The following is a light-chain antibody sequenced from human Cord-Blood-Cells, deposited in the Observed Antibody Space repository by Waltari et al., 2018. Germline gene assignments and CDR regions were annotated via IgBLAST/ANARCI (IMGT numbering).Light chain of an antibody. J-gene: IGKJ4*01. CDR2: KAS. Sequence: DIQMTQSPSTLSASVGERVTITCRASKSISSWLAWYQQKPGKAPKLLIYKASSLESGVPSRFSGSGSGTEFTLTISSLQPDDFATYYCQQYNSYSLTFGGGTKVEIK. CDR3: QQYNSYSLT. CDR1: KSISSW. V-gene: IGKV1-5*03.